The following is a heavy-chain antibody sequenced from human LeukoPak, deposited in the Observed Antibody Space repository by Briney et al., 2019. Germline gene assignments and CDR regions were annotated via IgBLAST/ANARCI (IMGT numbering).Heavy chain of an antibody. D-gene: IGHD2-15*01. V-gene: IGHV3-7*01. CDR1: GFTFSSYW. Sequence: GGSLRLXCAASGFTFSSYWMSWVRQAPGKGLEWVANIKQDGSETYYVDSVKGRFTISRDNAKNSLYLQMNSLRAEDTAVYYCARVSRGYRPFDYWGQGTLVTVSS. CDR3: ARVSRGYRPFDY. CDR2: IKQDGSET. J-gene: IGHJ4*02.